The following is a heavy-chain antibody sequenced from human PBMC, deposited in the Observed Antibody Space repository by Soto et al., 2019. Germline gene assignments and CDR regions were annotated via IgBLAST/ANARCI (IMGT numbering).Heavy chain of an antibody. V-gene: IGHV3-73*01. D-gene: IGHD2-21*02. CDR3: TRRGGDSDYWYFDF. Sequence: EVQLVESGGGLVQPGGSLKLSCAASGFTFSGSAMHWVRQAPGKGPEWVGRIKSKANSYATAYAASMRGRFTISRDDSKNTAFLHMNSLKTEDTAVYYCTRRGGDSDYWYFDFWGRGTLVTVSS. CDR1: GFTFSGSA. J-gene: IGHJ2*01. CDR2: IKSKANSYAT.